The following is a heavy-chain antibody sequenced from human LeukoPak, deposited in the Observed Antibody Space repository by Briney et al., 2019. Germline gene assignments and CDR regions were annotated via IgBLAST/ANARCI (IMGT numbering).Heavy chain of an antibody. J-gene: IGHJ5*02. V-gene: IGHV1-8*03. CDR3: ARGGDQADWFDP. D-gene: IGHD3-10*01. Sequence: ASVKVSCKASGYTITSYDINWVRQATGQGLEWMGWMNPNSGNTGYAQKFQGRVTITRNTSISTAYMELSSLRSEDTAVYYCARGGDQADWFDPWGQGTLVTVSS. CDR1: GYTITSYD. CDR2: MNPNSGNT.